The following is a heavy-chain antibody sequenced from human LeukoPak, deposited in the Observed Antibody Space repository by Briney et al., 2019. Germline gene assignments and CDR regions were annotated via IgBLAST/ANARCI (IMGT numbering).Heavy chain of an antibody. D-gene: IGHD6-13*01. CDR1: GDSVSSNTAA. CDR2: TYFRSQWYN. V-gene: IGHV6-1*01. J-gene: IGHJ4*02. Sequence: SQTLSLTCGISGDSVSSNTAAWNWIRQSPSRGLEWLGRTYFRSQWYNDYAVSVKSRITINPDTSKNQFSLQLNSVTPEDTAVYYCARGWEPYSSSLDYWGQGTLVTVSS. CDR3: ARGWEPYSSSLDY.